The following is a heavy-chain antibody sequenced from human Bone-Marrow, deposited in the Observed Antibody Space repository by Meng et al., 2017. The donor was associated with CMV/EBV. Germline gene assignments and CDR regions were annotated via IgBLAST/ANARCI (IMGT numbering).Heavy chain of an antibody. CDR1: GGSFSGYY. Sequence: SETLSLTCAVYGGSFSGYYWSWIRQPPGKGLEWIGEINHSGSTNYNPSLKSRVAISVDTSKNQFSLKLSSVTTADTAGYYCARVDFWSGWDAFDIWGQGTMVTVSS. D-gene: IGHD3-3*01. CDR3: ARVDFWSGWDAFDI. J-gene: IGHJ3*02. V-gene: IGHV4-34*01. CDR2: INHSGST.